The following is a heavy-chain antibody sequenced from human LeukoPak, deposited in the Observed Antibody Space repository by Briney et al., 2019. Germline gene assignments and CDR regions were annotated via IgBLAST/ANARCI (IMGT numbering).Heavy chain of an antibody. D-gene: IGHD6-19*01. Sequence: PSETLSLTCTVSGGSISSYYWSWIRQPAGKGLEWIRRIYTSGSTNYNPSLKSRVTMSVDTSKNQFSLKLSSVTAADTAVYYCASTGYSSGWYDYWGQGTLVTVSS. J-gene: IGHJ4*02. CDR1: GGSISSYY. CDR2: IYTSGST. CDR3: ASTGYSSGWYDY. V-gene: IGHV4-4*07.